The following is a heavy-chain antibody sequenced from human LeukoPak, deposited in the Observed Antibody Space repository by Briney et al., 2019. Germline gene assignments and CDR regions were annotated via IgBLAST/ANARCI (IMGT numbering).Heavy chain of an antibody. CDR1: GGSISSYY. D-gene: IGHD7-27*01. CDR2: IFYVGST. J-gene: IGHJ3*02. V-gene: IGHV4-59*08. CDR3: ARSRNWGSYAFDI. Sequence: KPSETLSLTCTVSGGSISSYYWSWIRQPPGKGLEWIGYIFYVGSTNYNPSLKSRITISVDTSKNQFSLKLSSVTAADTAVYYCARSRNWGSYAFDIWGQGTVVSVSS.